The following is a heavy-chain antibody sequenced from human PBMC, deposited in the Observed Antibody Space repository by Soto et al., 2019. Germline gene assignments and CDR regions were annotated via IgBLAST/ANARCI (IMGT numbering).Heavy chain of an antibody. CDR2: ISGSGGST. CDR3: AKDKGLQQWLAQEGSGVY. J-gene: IGHJ4*02. CDR1: GFTFSSYA. V-gene: IGHV3-23*01. D-gene: IGHD6-19*01. Sequence: PGGSLRLSCAASGFTFSSYAMSWVRQAPGKGLEWVSAISGSGGSTYYADSVKGRFTISRDNSKNTLYLQMNSLRAEDTAVYYCAKDKGLQQWLAQEGSGVYWGQGTLVTVSS.